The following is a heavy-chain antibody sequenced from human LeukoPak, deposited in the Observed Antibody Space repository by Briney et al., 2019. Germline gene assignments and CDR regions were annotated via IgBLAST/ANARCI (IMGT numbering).Heavy chain of an antibody. D-gene: IGHD3-22*01. CDR2: IYTSGST. V-gene: IGHV4-4*07. J-gene: IGHJ3*02. CDR1: GGSISSYY. Sequence: PSETLSLTCTVSGGSISSYYWSWIRQPAGKGLEWIGRIYTSGSTNYNPSLKSRVTMSVDTSKNQFSLKLSSVTAADTAVYYCARDKYDSSGYYYSDAFDIWGQGTMVTVSS. CDR3: ARDKYDSSGYYYSDAFDI.